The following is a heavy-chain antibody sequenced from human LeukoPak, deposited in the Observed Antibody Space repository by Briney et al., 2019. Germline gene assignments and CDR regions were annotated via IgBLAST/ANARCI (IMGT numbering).Heavy chain of an antibody. Sequence: PSETLSLTCAVYGGSFSRYYWSWIRQPPGKGLEWIGEINHSGSTNYNPSLKSRVTISVDTSKNQFSLKLSSVTAADTAVYYCATDTGALRYFDWYPTFNCWGQGTLVTVSS. CDR3: ATDTGALRYFDWYPTFNC. J-gene: IGHJ4*02. D-gene: IGHD3-9*01. CDR1: GGSFSRYY. V-gene: IGHV4-34*01. CDR2: INHSGST.